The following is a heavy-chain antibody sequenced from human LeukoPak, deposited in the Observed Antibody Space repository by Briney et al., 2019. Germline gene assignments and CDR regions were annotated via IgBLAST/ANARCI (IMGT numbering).Heavy chain of an antibody. CDR2: ISGSGGST. V-gene: IGHV3-23*01. D-gene: IGHD6-13*01. CDR1: GFTFSSYA. CDR3: AKDYSSSWWPPYYFDY. J-gene: IGHJ4*02. Sequence: GGSLRLSCAASGFTFSSYAMSWVRQAPGKGLEWVSAISGSGGSTYYADSVKGRFTISRDNSKNTLYLQMNSLRAEDTAVYYCAKDYSSSWWPPYYFDYWGQGTLVTVSS.